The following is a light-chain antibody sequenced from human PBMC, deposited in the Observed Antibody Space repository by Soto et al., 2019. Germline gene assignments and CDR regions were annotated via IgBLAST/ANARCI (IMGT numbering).Light chain of an antibody. CDR2: AAS. V-gene: IGKV3-15*01. J-gene: IGKJ5*01. CDR3: QQYNSWPSIT. Sequence: EIVMTQYPATLSVSPGERATLSCRASQSVSRNLAWYQQKPGQAPRLLINAASTRATGIPARFSGSGSGTEFTLTISSLQSEDFAVYYCQQYNSWPSITFGQVTLLAVK. CDR1: QSVSRN.